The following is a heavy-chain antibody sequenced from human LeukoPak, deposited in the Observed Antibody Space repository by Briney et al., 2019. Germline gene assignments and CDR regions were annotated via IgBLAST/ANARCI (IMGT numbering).Heavy chain of an antibody. Sequence: PSETLSLTCTVSGGSISSYYWSWIRQPPGKGLEWIGYIYYSGSTNYNPSLKSRVTISVDTSKNQFSLKLSSVTAADTAVYYCARQDFGSGILPGYWGQGTPVTVSS. CDR3: ARQDFGSGILPGY. CDR1: GGSISSYY. D-gene: IGHD3-10*01. J-gene: IGHJ4*02. V-gene: IGHV4-59*08. CDR2: IYYSGST.